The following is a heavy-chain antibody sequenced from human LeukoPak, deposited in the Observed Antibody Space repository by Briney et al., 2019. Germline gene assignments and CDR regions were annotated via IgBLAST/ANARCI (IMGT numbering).Heavy chain of an antibody. V-gene: IGHV1-18*01. CDR1: GYTFTSYG. J-gene: IGHJ6*03. CDR2: ISAYNGNT. D-gene: IGHD3-3*01. CDR3: ARWCAGNDFWSGYFTTTGYYYYYMDV. Sequence: ASVKVSCKASGYTFTSYGISWVRQAPGQGLEWMGWISAYNGNTNYAQKLQGRVTMTTDTSTSTAYMELRSLRSDDTAVYYCARWCAGNDFWSGYFTTTGYYYYYMDVWGKGTTVTVSS.